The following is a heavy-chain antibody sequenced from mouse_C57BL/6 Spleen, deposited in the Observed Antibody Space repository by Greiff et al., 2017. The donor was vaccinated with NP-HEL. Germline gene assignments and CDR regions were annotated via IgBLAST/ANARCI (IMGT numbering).Heavy chain of an antibody. D-gene: IGHD3-3*01. CDR1: GYTFTSYW. CDR3: ARSEGPGGDYFDY. J-gene: IGHJ2*01. Sequence: QVQLQQPGAELVRPGSSVKLSCKASGYTFTSYWMDWVKQRPGQGLEWIGNIYPSDSETHYNQKFKDKATLTVDKSSSTAYMQLSSLTSEDSAVYYCARSEGPGGDYFDYWGQGTTLTVSS. V-gene: IGHV1-61*01. CDR2: IYPSDSET.